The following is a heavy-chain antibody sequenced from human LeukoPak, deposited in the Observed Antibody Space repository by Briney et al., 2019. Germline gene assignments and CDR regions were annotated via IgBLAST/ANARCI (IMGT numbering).Heavy chain of an antibody. CDR2: INAGNGNT. CDR1: GYTFTGYY. V-gene: IGHV1/OR15-3*02. D-gene: IGHD1-26*01. J-gene: IGHJ6*04. Sequence: GASVKVSCKASGYTFTGYYMHWVRQAPGQGLEWMGWINAGNGNTKYSQKFQGRVTITRNTSISTAYMELSSLRSEDTAVYYCARVGWELPENGLQGCLDVWGKGTTVTVSS. CDR3: ARVGWELPENGLQGCLDV.